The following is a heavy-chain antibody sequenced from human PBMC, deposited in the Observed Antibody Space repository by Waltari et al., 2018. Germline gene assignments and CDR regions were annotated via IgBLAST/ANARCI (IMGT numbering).Heavy chain of an antibody. CDR2: INGDGGST. J-gene: IGHJ5*02. CDR1: GFTFSSYW. Sequence: EVQLVESGGGLVQPGGSLGLSCEAAGFTFSSYWMHWVCQAPGKGLVWVSRINGDGGSTSYADSVKGRFTISRDNANNALYLQMNSLRAEDTAVYYCTRTRYCSTTSCQVDWFDPWGQGTLVTVSS. CDR3: TRTRYCSTTSCQVDWFDP. V-gene: IGHV3-74*01. D-gene: IGHD2-2*01.